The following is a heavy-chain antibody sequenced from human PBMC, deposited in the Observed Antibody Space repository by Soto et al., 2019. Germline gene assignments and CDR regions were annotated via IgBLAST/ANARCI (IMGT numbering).Heavy chain of an antibody. CDR2: MNPNSGNT. CDR3: ARYPPGYYDSSGYYSDY. V-gene: IGHV1-8*01. J-gene: IGHJ4*02. CDR1: GYTFTSYD. D-gene: IGHD3-22*01. Sequence: ASVEVSCKASGYTFTSYDINWVRQATGQGLEWMGWMNPNSGNTCYAQKIQGRVTMTRNTSISTAYMELSSLRSEDTAVYYCARYPPGYYDSSGYYSDYWGQGTLVTVSS.